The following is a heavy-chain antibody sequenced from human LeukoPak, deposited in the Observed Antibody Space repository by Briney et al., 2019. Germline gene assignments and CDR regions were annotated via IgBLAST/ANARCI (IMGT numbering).Heavy chain of an antibody. V-gene: IGHV3-21*04. J-gene: IGHJ6*03. CDR2: ISSSSSYI. CDR1: GFTFSSYS. Sequence: GGSLRLSCAASGFTFSSYSMNWVRQAPGKGLEWVSSISSSSSYIYYADSVKGRFTVSRDNSKNTLYLQMNSLRAEDTAVYYCASTTRGGTYYYYMDVWGKGTTVTISS. CDR3: ASTTRGGTYYYYMDV. D-gene: IGHD1-1*01.